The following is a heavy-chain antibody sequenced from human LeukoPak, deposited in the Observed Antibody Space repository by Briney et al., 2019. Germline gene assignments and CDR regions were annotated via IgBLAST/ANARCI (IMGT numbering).Heavy chain of an antibody. CDR1: GFTFNSYS. Sequence: PGGSLRLSCAASGFTFNSYSMKWVRQAPGKGLEWISYLSRSGSTIYYAPSVKGRFTISRDNAKNSLYLQMNSLRAEDTAVYYCARIWDGYSGSDYWGQGTLVTVSS. CDR2: LSRSGSTI. D-gene: IGHD1-26*01. CDR3: ARIWDGYSGSDY. V-gene: IGHV3-48*01. J-gene: IGHJ4*02.